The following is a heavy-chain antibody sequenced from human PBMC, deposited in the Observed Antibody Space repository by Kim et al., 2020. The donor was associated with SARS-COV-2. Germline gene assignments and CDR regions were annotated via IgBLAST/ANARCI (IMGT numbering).Heavy chain of an antibody. J-gene: IGHJ3*02. D-gene: IGHD1-1*01. Sequence: SETLSLTCIVSDGSIRSYYWTWIRQPPGKGLEWLGYIHYSGTTKYNPSLSRRVTISIDTSKNQFSLKLSSVTTADTAVYYCARLRSTGTTLGPFDIWGQGTMVTVSS. CDR2: IHYSGTT. V-gene: IGHV4-59*13. CDR1: DGSIRSYY. CDR3: ARLRSTGTTLGPFDI.